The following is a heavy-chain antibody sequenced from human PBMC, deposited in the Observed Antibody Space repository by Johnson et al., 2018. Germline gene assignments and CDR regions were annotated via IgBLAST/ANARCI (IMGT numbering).Heavy chain of an antibody. CDR1: GFTFSSYG. CDR3: AKDRANCGDDAFDI. J-gene: IGHJ3*02. D-gene: IGHD1-1*01. V-gene: IGHV3-30*18. Sequence: QVQLVESGGGVVQPGRSLRLSCAASGFTFSSYGMHWVRQAPGKGLEWVAVISYDGSNKYYADSVKGRFTISRDNSKNTLYLQMNSLRAEDTAVYYCAKDRANCGDDAFDIWGQGTMVTVSS. CDR2: ISYDGSNK.